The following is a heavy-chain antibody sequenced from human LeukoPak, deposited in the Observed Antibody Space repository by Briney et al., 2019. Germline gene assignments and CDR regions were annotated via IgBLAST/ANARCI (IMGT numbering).Heavy chain of an antibody. CDR2: IYYSGST. J-gene: IGHJ3*02. CDR1: GGSFSSSSYY. V-gene: IGHV4-39*01. Sequence: PSETLSLTCTVSGGSFSSSSYYWGWIRQPPGKGLEWIGSIYYSGSTYYNPSLKSRVTISVDTSKNQFSLKLSSVTAADTAVYYCARSLMTLSDAFDIWGQGTMVTVSS. CDR3: ARSLMTLSDAFDI. D-gene: IGHD2/OR15-2a*01.